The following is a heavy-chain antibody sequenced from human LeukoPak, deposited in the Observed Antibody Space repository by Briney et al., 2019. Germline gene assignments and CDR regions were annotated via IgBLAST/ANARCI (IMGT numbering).Heavy chain of an antibody. D-gene: IGHD5-18*01. V-gene: IGHV3-30*04. CDR1: GFTFSSYA. CDR2: ISYDGSNK. CDR3: ARDSKRIQLWSYYFDY. Sequence: PGGSLRLSCAASGFTFSSYAMHWVRQAPGKGLEWVAVISYDGSNKYYADSVKGRFTISRDNSKNTLYLQMNSLRAEDTAVYYCARDSKRIQLWSYYFDYWGQGTLVTVSS. J-gene: IGHJ4*02.